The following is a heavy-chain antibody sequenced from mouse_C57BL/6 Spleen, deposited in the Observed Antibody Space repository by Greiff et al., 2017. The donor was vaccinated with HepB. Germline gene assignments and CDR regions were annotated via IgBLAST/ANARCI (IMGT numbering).Heavy chain of an antibody. CDR2: IHPNSGST. Sequence: QVQLQQSGAELVKPGASVKLSCKASGYTFASYWMHWVKQRPGQGLEWIGMIHPNSGSTNYNEKFKSKATLTVDKSSSTAYMQLSSLTSEDSAVYYCASLTGTSAYWGQGTLVTVSA. D-gene: IGHD4-1*01. J-gene: IGHJ3*01. CDR3: ASLTGTSAY. V-gene: IGHV1-64*01. CDR1: GYTFASYW.